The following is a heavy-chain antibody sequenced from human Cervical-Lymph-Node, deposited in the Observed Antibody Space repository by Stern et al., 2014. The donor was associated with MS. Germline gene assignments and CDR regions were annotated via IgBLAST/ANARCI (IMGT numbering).Heavy chain of an antibody. CDR2: ISYDGSNK. V-gene: IGHV3-30*18. CDR3: AKARIAAAVLGY. Sequence: VQLVASGGGVVQPGRSLRLSCAASGFTFSSYGMHWVRQAPGKGLEWVAVISYDGSNKYYADSVKGRFTISRDKSKNTLYLQMNSLRAEDTAVYYCAKARIAAAVLGYWGQGTLVTVSS. CDR1: GFTFSSYG. D-gene: IGHD6-13*01. J-gene: IGHJ4*02.